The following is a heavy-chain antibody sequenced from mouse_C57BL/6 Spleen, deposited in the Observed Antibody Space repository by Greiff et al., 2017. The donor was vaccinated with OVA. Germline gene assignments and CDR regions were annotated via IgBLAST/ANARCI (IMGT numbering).Heavy chain of an antibody. V-gene: IGHV3-8*01. D-gene: IGHD2-12*01. CDR2: ISYSGST. CDR3: ARSLRYSKGHFDV. Sequence: EVMLVESGPGLAKPSQTLSLTCSVTGYSITSDYWNWIRKFPGNKLEYMGYISYSGSTYYNPSLKSRISITRDTSKNQYYLQLNSVTTEDTATYYCARSLRYSKGHFDVWGTGTTVTVSS. CDR1: GYSITSDY. J-gene: IGHJ1*03.